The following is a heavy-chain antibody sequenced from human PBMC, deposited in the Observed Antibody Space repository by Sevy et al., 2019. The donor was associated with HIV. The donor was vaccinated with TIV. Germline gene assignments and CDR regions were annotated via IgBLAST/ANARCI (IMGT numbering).Heavy chain of an antibody. D-gene: IGHD6-13*01. V-gene: IGHV3-53*01. CDR3: ARAPRDSSSYYFYCYGMDV. J-gene: IGHJ6*02. CDR2: IYSGGST. CDR1: GFTVSSNY. Sequence: GGSLRLSCAASGFTVSSNYMSWVRQAPGKGLEWVSVIYSGGSTNYADSVKGRFTISRDNSKNTLYLQMNSLRTEDKAVYYCARAPRDSSSYYFYCYGMDVWGQGTTVTVSS.